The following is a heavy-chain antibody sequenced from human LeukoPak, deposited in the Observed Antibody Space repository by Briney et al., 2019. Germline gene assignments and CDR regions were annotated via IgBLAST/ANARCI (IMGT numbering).Heavy chain of an antibody. CDR2: IIPIFGTA. CDR1: GGTFSSYA. V-gene: IGHV1-69*05. CDR3: ARDRGNYDSSDPLDY. D-gene: IGHD3-22*01. Sequence: VASVKVSCKASGGTFSSYAISWVRQAPGQGLEWMGGIIPIFGTANYAQKFQGRVTVTRDTSTSTVHMELSGLRSEDTAVYYCARDRGNYDSSDPLDYWGQGTLVTVSS. J-gene: IGHJ4*02.